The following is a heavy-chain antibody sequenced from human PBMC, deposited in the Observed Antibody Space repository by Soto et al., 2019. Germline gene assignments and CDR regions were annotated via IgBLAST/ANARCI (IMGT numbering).Heavy chain of an antibody. CDR2: ISGSGGST. CDR1: GFTFSSYA. D-gene: IGHD3-16*02. CDR3: AKERIMITFGGVIATHAFQH. J-gene: IGHJ1*01. Sequence: GGSLRLSCAASGFTFSSYAMSWVRQAPGKGLEWVSAISGSGGSTYYADSVKGRFTISRDNSKNTLYLQMNSLRAEDTAVYYCAKERIMITFGGVIATHAFQHWGQGTLVTVSS. V-gene: IGHV3-23*01.